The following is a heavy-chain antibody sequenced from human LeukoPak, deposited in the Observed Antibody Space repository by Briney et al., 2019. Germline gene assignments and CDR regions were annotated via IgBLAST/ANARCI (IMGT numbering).Heavy chain of an antibody. D-gene: IGHD4-23*01. J-gene: IGHJ4*02. CDR1: GGSISSYY. V-gene: IGHV4-59*12. CDR2: IYYSGST. Sequence: SETLSLTCTVSGGSISSYYWSWIRQPPGKGLEWIGYIYYSGSTYYNPSLKSRVTISVDRSKNQFSLKLSSVTAADTAVYYCARGDHLNSLDYWGQGTLVTVSS. CDR3: ARGDHLNSLDY.